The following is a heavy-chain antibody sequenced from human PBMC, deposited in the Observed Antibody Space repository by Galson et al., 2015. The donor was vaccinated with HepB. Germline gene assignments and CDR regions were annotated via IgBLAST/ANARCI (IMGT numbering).Heavy chain of an antibody. V-gene: IGHV3-30-3*01. CDR1: GFTFSSYA. CDR3: ASDRGQASGGIFDY. J-gene: IGHJ4*02. CDR2: ISYDGSNE. D-gene: IGHD1-26*01. Sequence: SLRLSCAASGFTFSSYAMHWVRQAPGKGLEWVAVISYDGSNEYYADSAKGRFTISRDNSKNTLYVQMNSLRAEDTAVYYCASDRGQASGGIFDYWGQGTPVTASS.